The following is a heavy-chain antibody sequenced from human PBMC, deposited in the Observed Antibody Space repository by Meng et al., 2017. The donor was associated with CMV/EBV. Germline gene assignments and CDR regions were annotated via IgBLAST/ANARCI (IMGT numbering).Heavy chain of an antibody. V-gene: IGHV3-23*01. J-gene: IGHJ2*01. D-gene: IGHD2-15*01. CDR3: AKSRGSSYFDL. CDR1: GFPFSRYG. Sequence: LSGAASGFPFSRYGLGWVRQAPGKGLERVSAISGSGGHTYYADSVKGRFTISRDNSKNTLSLQMSSLRAEDTAVYYCAKSRGSSYFDLWGRGTLVTVSS. CDR2: ISGSGGHT.